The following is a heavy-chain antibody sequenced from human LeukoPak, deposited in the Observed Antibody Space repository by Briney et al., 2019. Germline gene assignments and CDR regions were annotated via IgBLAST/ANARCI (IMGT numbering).Heavy chain of an antibody. V-gene: IGHV3-48*04. J-gene: IGHJ4*02. CDR3: AENKGWELPAELDS. CDR2: ISSTSTI. Sequence: GGSLRLSCAASGFTFSSYSMNWVRQAPGKGLEWVSYISSTSTIYYADSVKGRFTISRDSAKNSLYLQMNSLGAEDTAVYYCAENKGWELPAELDSWGQGALVIVSS. D-gene: IGHD2-15*01. CDR1: GFTFSSYS.